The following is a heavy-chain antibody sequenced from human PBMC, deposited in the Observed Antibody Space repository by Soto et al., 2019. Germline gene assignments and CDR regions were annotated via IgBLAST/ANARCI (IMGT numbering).Heavy chain of an antibody. CDR3: ARVEGGYYGSGSYGFDY. D-gene: IGHD3-10*01. CDR1: GFTLSNNW. Sequence: EVQLVEFGGGLGKPGGSLGLPGAAPGFTLSNNWMPWVRRAPGRGLEWVANIKQVGSEKYYGASVKGQSTISRDNAKNSVYLHMDSLRVEDTAVYYCARVEGGYYGSGSYGFDYWGQGSLVTVSS. J-gene: IGHJ4*02. CDR2: IKQVGSEK. V-gene: IGHV3-7*01.